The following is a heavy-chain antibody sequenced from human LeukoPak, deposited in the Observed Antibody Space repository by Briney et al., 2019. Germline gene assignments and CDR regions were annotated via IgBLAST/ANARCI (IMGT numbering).Heavy chain of an antibody. CDR2: IIPIFGTA. CDR1: GYTFTSYA. Sequence: SVKVSCKASGYTFTSYAMNWVRQAPGQGLEWMGGIIPIFGTANYAQKFQGRVTITADESTSTAYMELSSLRSEDTAVYYCARDPSGSRGPDAFDIWGQGTMVTVSS. J-gene: IGHJ3*02. D-gene: IGHD1-26*01. V-gene: IGHV1-69*13. CDR3: ARDPSGSRGPDAFDI.